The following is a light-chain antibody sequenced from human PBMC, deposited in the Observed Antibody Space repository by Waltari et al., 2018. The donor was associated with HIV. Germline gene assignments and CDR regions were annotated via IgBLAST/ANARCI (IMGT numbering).Light chain of an antibody. Sequence: DIQMTQSPSALSASLVDNVVITCRASQAISSYLNWYQQKSNKAPVLLVYSAYKLQSGAPSRFRGAGSGRDFSLSITGLQTEDFATYFCQQSYDSPFNFGPGT. CDR1: QAISSY. V-gene: IGKV1-39*01. CDR3: QQSYDSPFN. CDR2: SAY. J-gene: IGKJ3*01.